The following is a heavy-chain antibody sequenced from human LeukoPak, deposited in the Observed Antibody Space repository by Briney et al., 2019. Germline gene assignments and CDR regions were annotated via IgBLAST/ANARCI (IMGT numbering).Heavy chain of an antibody. Sequence: ASAKVSCKASGYTFTGYYMHWVRQAPGQGLEWMGRINPNSGGTSYAQKFQGRVTMTRDTSTSTVYMELSSLRSEDTAVYYCARRMGEYYYDSSGYYYPNSDAFDIWGQGTMVTVSS. CDR1: GYTFTGYY. D-gene: IGHD3-22*01. V-gene: IGHV1-2*06. CDR3: ARRMGEYYYDSSGYYYPNSDAFDI. J-gene: IGHJ3*02. CDR2: INPNSGGT.